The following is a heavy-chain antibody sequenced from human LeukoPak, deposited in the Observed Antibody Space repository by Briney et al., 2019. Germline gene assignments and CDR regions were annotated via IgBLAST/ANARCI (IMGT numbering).Heavy chain of an antibody. J-gene: IGHJ4*02. CDR2: INPSGGST. V-gene: IGHV1-46*01. CDR1: GYIFTTYH. Sequence: ASVKVSCKASGYIFTTYHMHWVRQAPGQGLEWMGMINPSGGSTNYAQKFQGRVTMTTDTSTGTVYMELSSLRSEDTAVYYCARDLGYCSSTSCLRMDYWGQGTLVTVSS. CDR3: ARDLGYCSSTSCLRMDY. D-gene: IGHD2-2*01.